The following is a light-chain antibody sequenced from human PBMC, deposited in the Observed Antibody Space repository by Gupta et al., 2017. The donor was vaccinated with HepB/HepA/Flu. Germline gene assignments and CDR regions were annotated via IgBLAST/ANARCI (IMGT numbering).Light chain of an antibody. CDR3: QAWDSTTVI. Sequence: SYDLTQPPSVSVSPGQTASIPCSGSKLGNNYVCWYQQKPGQSPVLVIFEDNKRPSGIPERFSGSHSRNTATLTISGTQTIDEADYYCQAWDSTTVIFGGGTRLSVL. CDR2: EDN. J-gene: IGLJ2*01. V-gene: IGLV3-1*01. CDR1: KLGNNY.